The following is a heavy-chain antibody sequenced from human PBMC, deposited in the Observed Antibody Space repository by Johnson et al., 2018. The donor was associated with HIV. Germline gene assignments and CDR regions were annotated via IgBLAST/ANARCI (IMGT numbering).Heavy chain of an antibody. CDR3: AREPSIAAAGGDGAFDI. Sequence: QVQLVASGGGLVQPGGSLRLSCVTSGFSVSRYVMHWVRQAPGKGLEWVAVISYDGSYQYYADSAKGRFTISRDNSKNTLYLQMNSLRAEDTAVYYCAREPSIAAAGGDGAFDIWGRGTMLTVSS. D-gene: IGHD6-13*01. CDR1: GFSVSRYV. V-gene: IGHV3-30*04. J-gene: IGHJ3*02. CDR2: ISYDGSYQ.